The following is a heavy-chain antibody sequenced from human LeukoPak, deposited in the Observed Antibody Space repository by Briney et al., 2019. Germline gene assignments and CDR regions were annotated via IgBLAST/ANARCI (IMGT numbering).Heavy chain of an antibody. CDR1: GFTFSSYW. CDR2: INSDGSST. D-gene: IGHD2-15*01. Sequence: GGSLRLSCAASGFTFSSYWMHWVRQAPGKGLVWVSRINSDGSSTTYADSVKGRFTISRDNAKNTLYLQMNSLRAEDTAMYYCARVRDCSGGSCYSYFDYWGQGTLVTVSS. V-gene: IGHV3-74*01. J-gene: IGHJ4*02. CDR3: ARVRDCSGGSCYSYFDY.